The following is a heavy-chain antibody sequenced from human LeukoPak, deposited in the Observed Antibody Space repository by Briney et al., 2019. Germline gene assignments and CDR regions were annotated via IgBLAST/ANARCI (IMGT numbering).Heavy chain of an antibody. D-gene: IGHD6-13*01. CDR1: EYSFTTYW. Sequence: GESLKISRKASEYSFTTYWIGWVRQMPGKGLEWMGIIYPGDSDTRYSPSFQGQVTISVDKSISTAYLQWGSLTASDTAMYYCARQGYSASSRFDYWGQGTPVTVSS. CDR3: ARQGYSASSRFDY. V-gene: IGHV5-51*01. J-gene: IGHJ4*02. CDR2: IYPGDSDT.